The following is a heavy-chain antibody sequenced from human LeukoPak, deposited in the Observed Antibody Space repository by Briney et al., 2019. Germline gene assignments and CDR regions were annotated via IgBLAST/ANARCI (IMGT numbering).Heavy chain of an antibody. V-gene: IGHV4-30-4*01. D-gene: IGHD5-24*01. J-gene: IGHJ4*02. CDR2: IYYSGST. CDR1: GGSISSGDYY. Sequence: SQTLSLTCTVSGGSISSGDYYWSWIRQPPGKGLEWIGYIYYSGSTYYNPSLKSRVTISVDTSKNQFSLKLSSVTAADTAVYYCARVGRWLQFVDYWGQGTLVTVSS. CDR3: ARVGRWLQFVDY.